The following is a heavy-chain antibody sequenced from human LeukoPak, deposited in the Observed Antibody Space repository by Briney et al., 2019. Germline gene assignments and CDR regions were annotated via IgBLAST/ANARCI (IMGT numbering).Heavy chain of an antibody. V-gene: IGHV4-34*01. CDR3: AREPGLLWFGETDY. Sequence: SETLSLTCAVYGGPFSGYYWSWIRQPPGKGLEWIGEINHSGSTNYNPSLKSRVTISVDTSKNQFSLKLSSVTAADTAVYYCAREPGLLWFGETDYWGQGTLVTVSS. D-gene: IGHD3-10*01. CDR2: INHSGST. CDR1: GGPFSGYY. J-gene: IGHJ4*02.